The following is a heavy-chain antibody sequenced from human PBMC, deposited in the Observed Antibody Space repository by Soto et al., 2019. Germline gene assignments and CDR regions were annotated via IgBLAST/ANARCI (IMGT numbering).Heavy chain of an antibody. CDR3: ARSGGDYHYYYHMDV. Sequence: EVQLVESGGGLVQPGGSLRLSCAASGFIFNMYWMNWVRQVPGKGLVWVSRINGDGSSITYADSVKGRFTISRDNAKNTLYLQMNSLRAEDSALYYCARSGGDYHYYYHMDVWGQGTTVTVSS. CDR1: GFIFNMYW. CDR2: INGDGSSI. D-gene: IGHD2-21*02. V-gene: IGHV3-74*01. J-gene: IGHJ6*02.